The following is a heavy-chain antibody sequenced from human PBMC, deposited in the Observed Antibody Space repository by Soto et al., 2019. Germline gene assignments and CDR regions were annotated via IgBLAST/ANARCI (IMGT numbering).Heavy chain of an antibody. J-gene: IGHJ2*01. D-gene: IGHD3-3*01. CDR1: GGSISSGDYY. Sequence: QVQLQESGPGLVKPSQTLSLTCTVSGGSISSGDYYWSWIRQPPGKGLEWIGYIYYSGSTYYNPSLKSRVKLCVDPSKNPFSLKLRSVTAAETAVYYCARRYPPYASWSGYYPEWYFDLWGRGTLVTVSS. V-gene: IGHV4-30-4*01. CDR2: IYYSGST. CDR3: ARRYPPYASWSGYYPEWYFDL.